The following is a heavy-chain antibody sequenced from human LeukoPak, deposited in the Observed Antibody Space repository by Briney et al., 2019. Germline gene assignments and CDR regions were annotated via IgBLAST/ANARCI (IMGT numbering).Heavy chain of an antibody. D-gene: IGHD5-18*01. V-gene: IGHV1-8*03. Sequence: ASVKVSCKASGYTFTGYYMHWVRQATGQGLEWMGWMNPNSGNTGYAQKFQGRVTITRNTSISTAYMELSSLRSEDTAVNYCARGIFRGYSYGNWFDPWGQGTLVTVSS. CDR3: ARGIFRGYSYGNWFDP. CDR1: GYTFTGYY. CDR2: MNPNSGNT. J-gene: IGHJ5*02.